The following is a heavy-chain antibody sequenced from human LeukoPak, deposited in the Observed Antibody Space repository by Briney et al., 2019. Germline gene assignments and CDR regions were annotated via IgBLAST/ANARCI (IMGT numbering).Heavy chain of an antibody. J-gene: IGHJ4*02. V-gene: IGHV3-33*06. Sequence: GGSLRLSCAASGFTFSSYGMHWVRQAPGKGLEWVAVIWYDGSNKYYADSVKGRFTISRDNSKNTLYLQMNSLRAEDTAVYYCAKDRGLGVIAAALDYWGQGTLVTVSS. CDR1: GFTFSSYG. CDR3: AKDRGLGVIAAALDY. D-gene: IGHD6-13*01. CDR2: IWYDGSNK.